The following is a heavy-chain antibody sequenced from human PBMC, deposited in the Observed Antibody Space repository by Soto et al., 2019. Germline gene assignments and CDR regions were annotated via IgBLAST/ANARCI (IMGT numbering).Heavy chain of an antibody. CDR3: ARAGIAAAGDINYYYYYGMDV. V-gene: IGHV1-3*01. CDR1: GYTFTSYA. D-gene: IGHD6-13*01. CDR2: INAGNGNT. J-gene: IGHJ6*02. Sequence: ASVKVSCKASGYTFTSYAMHWVRQAPGQRLEWMGWINAGNGNTKYSQKFQGRVTITRDTSASTAYMELSSLRSEDTAVYYCARAGIAAAGDINYYYYYGMDVWGQGTTVTVSS.